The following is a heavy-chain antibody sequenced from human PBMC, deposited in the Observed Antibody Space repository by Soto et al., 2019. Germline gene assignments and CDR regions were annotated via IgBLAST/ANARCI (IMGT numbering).Heavy chain of an antibody. CDR3: AKGGKYYDILTGYYPAHTPV. J-gene: IGHJ6*04. D-gene: IGHD3-9*01. V-gene: IGHV3-23*01. Sequence: HPGGCVRLSCAASGVTFSSYAMSWVHQAPGKGLEWVSAISGSGGSTYYADSVKGRFTISRDNSKNTLYLQMNSLRAEDTAAYYCAKGGKYYDILTGYYPAHTPVWGKGTTVTVSS. CDR1: GVTFSSYA. CDR2: ISGSGGST.